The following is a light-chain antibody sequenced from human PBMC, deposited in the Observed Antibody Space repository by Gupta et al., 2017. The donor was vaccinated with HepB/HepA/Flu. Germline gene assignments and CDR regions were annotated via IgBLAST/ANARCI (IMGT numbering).Light chain of an antibody. CDR3: QVYDSSSDVL. Sequence: SYVLTQPPSASVAPGKTARIPCGGNNIGSKSVNWYQQKPGQAPVLVISFDSDRPSGIPERFSGSNSGNTATLTISRVEAGDEADYYCQVYDSSSDVLFGGGTKLTVL. J-gene: IGLJ2*01. V-gene: IGLV3-21*04. CDR2: FDS. CDR1: NIGSKS.